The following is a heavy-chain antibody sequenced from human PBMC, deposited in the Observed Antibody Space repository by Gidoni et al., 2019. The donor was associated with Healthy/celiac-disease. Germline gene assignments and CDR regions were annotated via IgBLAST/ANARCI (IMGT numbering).Heavy chain of an antibody. V-gene: IGHV3-48*03. Sequence: EVQLVESGGGLVQPGGSLRLSCAASGFTFSSYEMNWVRQAPGKGLEWVSYISSRGSTIYYADSVKGRFTISRDNAKNSLYLQMNSLRAEDTAVYYCARGDYDSSGSCGYWGQGTLVTVSS. CDR2: ISSRGSTI. CDR1: GFTFSSYE. J-gene: IGHJ4*02. CDR3: ARGDYDSSGSCGY. D-gene: IGHD3-22*01.